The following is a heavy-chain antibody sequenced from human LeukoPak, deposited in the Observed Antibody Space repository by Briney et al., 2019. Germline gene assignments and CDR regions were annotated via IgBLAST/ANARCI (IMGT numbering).Heavy chain of an antibody. V-gene: IGHV3-74*01. CDR1: GFTFSSSW. Sequence: QPGGSLRLSCAASGFTFSSSWMHCVRQAPGKGLVWVSRINSDGSSTNYADSVKGRFTISRDNAKNTLYLQMNSLRAEDTAVYYCAKGGYSSSWYIRSPDYWGQGTLVTVSS. D-gene: IGHD6-13*01. CDR3: AKGGYSSSWYIRSPDY. J-gene: IGHJ4*02. CDR2: INSDGSST.